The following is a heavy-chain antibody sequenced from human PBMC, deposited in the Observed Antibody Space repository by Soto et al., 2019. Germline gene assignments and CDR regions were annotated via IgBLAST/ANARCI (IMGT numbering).Heavy chain of an antibody. CDR2: ISYDGSNK. V-gene: IGHV3-30*18. D-gene: IGHD4-17*01. CDR1: GFTFSSYG. J-gene: IGHJ6*02. CDR3: VKILQLGDYAYYYYGMDV. Sequence: GGSLRLSCAASGFTFSSYGVHWVRQAPGKGLEWVAVISYDGSNKYYADSVKGRFTISRDNSKNTLYLQMNSLRAEDTAVYYCVKILQLGDYAYYYYGMDVWGQGTTVTVSS.